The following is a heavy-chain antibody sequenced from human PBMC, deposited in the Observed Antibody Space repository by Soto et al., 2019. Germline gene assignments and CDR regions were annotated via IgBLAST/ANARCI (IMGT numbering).Heavy chain of an antibody. V-gene: IGHV3-23*01. CDR2: ISGSGASI. CDR1: GFTFSSYV. Sequence: EVQLLESGGNLVQPGGSLRLSCAASGFTFSSYVMSWVRQAPGKGLEWVSTISGSGASIYDADSVKGRFTISRDNSKNTVYLQMNSLRAEDTAVCYCAKDGLGSCTGGTCYGSDYWGQGTLVTVSS. D-gene: IGHD2-15*01. J-gene: IGHJ4*02. CDR3: AKDGLGSCTGGTCYGSDY.